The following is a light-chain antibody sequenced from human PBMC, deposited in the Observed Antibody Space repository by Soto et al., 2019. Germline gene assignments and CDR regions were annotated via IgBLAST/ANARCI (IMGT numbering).Light chain of an antibody. V-gene: IGLV2-11*01. CDR3: CSYVGNYTWV. Sequence: QSALTQPPSASGSPGQSVTISCTGTLSDVGGQTSVSWYRQDPGKAPQLILYDVTRRPSGVPKRFSGSKSGNAASLTISGLQAEDEADYFCCSYVGNYTWVFGGGTKLTVL. CDR2: DVT. CDR1: LSDVGGQTS. J-gene: IGLJ3*02.